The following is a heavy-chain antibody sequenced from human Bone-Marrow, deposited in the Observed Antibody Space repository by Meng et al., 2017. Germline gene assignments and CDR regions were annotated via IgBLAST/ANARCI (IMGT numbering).Heavy chain of an antibody. CDR3: AADMWRTVGATLAEYFQH. CDR2: IVVGSGNT. D-gene: IGHD1-26*01. J-gene: IGHJ1*01. Sequence: SVKVSCKASGFTFTSSAVQWVRQARGQRLEWIGWIVVGSGNTNYAQKFQERVTITRDMSTSTAYMELSSLRSEDTAVYYCAADMWRTVGATLAEYFQHWGQGTLVTVSS. V-gene: IGHV1-58*01. CDR1: GFTFTSSA.